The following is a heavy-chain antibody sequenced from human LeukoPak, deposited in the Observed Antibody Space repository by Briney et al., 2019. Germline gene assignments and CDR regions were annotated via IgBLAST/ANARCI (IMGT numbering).Heavy chain of an antibody. Sequence: SETLSLTCTVSGGSISSYYWSWIRQPPGKGLEWIGEVNHSGSTNYNPSLKSRVTISVDTSKNQFSLKLSSVTAADTAVYYCARGGRGTHSSSWYGGYYFDYWGQGTLVTVSS. CDR1: GGSISSYY. J-gene: IGHJ4*02. V-gene: IGHV4-34*01. D-gene: IGHD6-13*01. CDR2: VNHSGST. CDR3: ARGGRGTHSSSWYGGYYFDY.